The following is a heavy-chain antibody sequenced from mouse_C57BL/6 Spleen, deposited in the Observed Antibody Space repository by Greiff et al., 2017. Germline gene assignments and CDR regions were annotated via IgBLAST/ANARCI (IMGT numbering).Heavy chain of an antibody. V-gene: IGHV14-4*01. D-gene: IGHD3-1*01. Sequence: VQLQQSGAELVRPGASVKLSCTASGFNIKDDYMHWVKQRPEQGLEWIGWIDPENGDTEYASKFQGKATITADTSSNTAYLQLSSLTSEDTAVYYCTFGAWFADWGQGTLGTVSA. CDR3: TFGAWFAD. CDR1: GFNIKDDY. J-gene: IGHJ3*01. CDR2: IDPENGDT.